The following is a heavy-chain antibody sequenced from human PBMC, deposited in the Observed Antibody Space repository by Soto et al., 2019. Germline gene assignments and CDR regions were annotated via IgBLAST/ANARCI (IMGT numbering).Heavy chain of an antibody. CDR3: AKGLINCRWYAED. V-gene: IGHV3-23*01. D-gene: IGHD6-13*01. J-gene: IGHJ4*02. CDR2: ITDSGTGT. CDR1: GFTFSSCV. Sequence: EVHLLESGGGLVHPGESLRLSCGASGFTFSSCVMTWVRQAPGKGLEWVSCITDSGTGTYYADSVKGRFTLSRDNSKNPVYLQMNNLRAEDTGVYYRAKGLINCRWYAEDWGQGTLVTVSS.